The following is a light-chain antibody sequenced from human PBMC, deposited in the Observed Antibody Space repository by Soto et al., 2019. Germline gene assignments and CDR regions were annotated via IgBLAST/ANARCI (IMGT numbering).Light chain of an antibody. Sequence: DIQMTQSPSTLSASVGDRVTITCRASQSIGTFLAWYQQKVGKAPNLLIYKASSLESGVPSRFSGSGSGTEFILTISSLQPDDFATYYCLQYDNYWTFGQGTTVEVK. V-gene: IGKV1-5*03. CDR1: QSIGTF. J-gene: IGKJ1*01. CDR3: LQYDNYWT. CDR2: KAS.